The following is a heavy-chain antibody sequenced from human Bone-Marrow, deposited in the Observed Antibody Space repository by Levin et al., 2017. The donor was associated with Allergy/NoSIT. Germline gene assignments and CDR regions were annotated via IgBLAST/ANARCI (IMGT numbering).Heavy chain of an antibody. J-gene: IGHJ4*02. Sequence: GESLKISCVGSGFTFENHGIHWVLQAPGKGLEWVSVLSYDGTTEYYADSVNGRLTSSSDNSKNTVYLQIQSLTAEVTAVYYWAGTGGNHHEEFDSWGQGILVTVSS. CDR1: GFTFENHG. CDR2: LSYDGTTE. CDR3: AGTGGNHHEEFDS. D-gene: IGHD1-1*01. V-gene: IGHV3-30*03.